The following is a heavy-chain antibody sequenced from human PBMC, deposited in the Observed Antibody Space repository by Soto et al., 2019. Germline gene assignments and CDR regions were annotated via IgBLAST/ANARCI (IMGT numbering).Heavy chain of an antibody. CDR2: ISWNSGSI. V-gene: IGHV3-9*01. J-gene: IGHJ4*02. Sequence: GGSLRLSCVASGITFTNYWMHWVRQAPGKGLEWVSGISWNSGSIGYADSVKGRFTISRDNAKNSLYLQMNSLRAEDTALYYCANMGAAAGTNYWGQGTLVTVSS. CDR1: GITFTNYW. CDR3: ANMGAAAGTNY. D-gene: IGHD6-13*01.